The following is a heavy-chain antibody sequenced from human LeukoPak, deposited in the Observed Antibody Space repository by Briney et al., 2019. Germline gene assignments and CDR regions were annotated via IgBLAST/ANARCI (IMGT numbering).Heavy chain of an antibody. CDR2: ISSSGSTI. J-gene: IGHJ6*03. CDR1: GFTFSSYE. V-gene: IGHV3-48*03. CDR3: ARKYCSGGSCYLYYYYMDV. Sequence: GGSLRLSCAASGFTFSSYEMNWVRQAPGKGLEWVSYISSSGSTIYYADSVKGRFTISRDNAKNSLYLQMNSLRAEDTAVYYCARKYCSGGSCYLYYYYMDVWGKGTTVTISS. D-gene: IGHD2-15*01.